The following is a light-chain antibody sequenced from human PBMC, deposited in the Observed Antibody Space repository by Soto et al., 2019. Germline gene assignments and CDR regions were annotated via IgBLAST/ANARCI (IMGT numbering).Light chain of an antibody. CDR2: GAS. CDR3: QKYPL. V-gene: IGKV3-20*01. J-gene: IGKJ3*01. Sequence: EIGLTQSPGTLSLSPGERATLSCRASQSVSSSYLAWYQQKPGQAPRVLIYGASSRATGILDRFSGSGSGTDFTLTISRLEPEDFAVYYCQKYPLFGPGTKVDIK. CDR1: QSVSSSY.